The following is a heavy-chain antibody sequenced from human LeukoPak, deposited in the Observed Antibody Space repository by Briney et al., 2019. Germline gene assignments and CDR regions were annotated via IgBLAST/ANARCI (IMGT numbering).Heavy chain of an antibody. D-gene: IGHD6-13*01. V-gene: IGHV3-48*04. CDR3: ARDRVVAAAAYYGYYYYGMDV. CDR2: ISSSGSTI. CDR1: GFTFSSYA. Sequence: GSLRLSCAASGFTFSSYAMSWVRQAPGKGLEWVSYISSSGSTIYYADSVKGRFTISRDNAKNSLYLQMNSLRAEDTAVYYCARDRVVAAAAYYGYYYYGMDVWGQGTTVTVSS. J-gene: IGHJ6*02.